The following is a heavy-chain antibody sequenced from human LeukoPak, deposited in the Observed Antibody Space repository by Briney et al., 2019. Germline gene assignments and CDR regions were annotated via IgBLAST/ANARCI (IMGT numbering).Heavy chain of an antibody. V-gene: IGHV3-11*01. CDR1: GFTFSDYY. D-gene: IGHD3-9*01. CDR2: ISSSGSTI. CDR3: ARRLQILTTLKGYYYYYYMDV. Sequence: GGSLSLSCAASGFTFSDYYMSWIRQAPGKGLEWVSYISSSGSTIYYADSVKGRFTISRDNAKNSLYLQMNSLRAEDTAVYYCARRLQILTTLKGYYYYYYMDVWGKGTTVTISS. J-gene: IGHJ6*03.